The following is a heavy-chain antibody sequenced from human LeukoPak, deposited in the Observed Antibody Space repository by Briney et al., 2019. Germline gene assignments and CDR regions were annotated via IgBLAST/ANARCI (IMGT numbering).Heavy chain of an antibody. CDR3: ARSLPGSSEDF. CDR2: INLESGVA. CDR1: GYTFTGYS. D-gene: IGHD6-6*01. V-gene: IGHV1-2*02. J-gene: IGHJ4*02. Sequence: GASVKVSCKASGYTFTGYSIHWVRQAPGQGLEWMGWINLESGVAKYAQRFQGRVAMTRDTSITTAYMELSRLRSDDTAVYYCARSLPGSSEDFWGQGTLVTVSS.